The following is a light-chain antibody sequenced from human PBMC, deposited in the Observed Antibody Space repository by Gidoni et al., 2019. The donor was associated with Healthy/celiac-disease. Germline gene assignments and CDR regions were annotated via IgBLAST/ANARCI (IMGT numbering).Light chain of an antibody. CDR1: PSISSY. CDR3: QQSYSTPRT. V-gene: IGKV1-39*01. J-gene: IGKJ1*01. CDR2: AAS. Sequence: DIQMTQSPSSLSASVGDRVTPTCPASPSISSYLNWYQQKPGKAPKLLIYAASSLQSGVPSRFSGSGSGTDFTLTISSLQPEDFATYYCQQSYSTPRTFGQGTKVEIK.